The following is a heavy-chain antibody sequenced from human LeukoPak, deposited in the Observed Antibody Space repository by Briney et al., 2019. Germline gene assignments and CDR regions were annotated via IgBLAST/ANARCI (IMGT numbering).Heavy chain of an antibody. J-gene: IGHJ4*02. CDR3: ARDQEGFDY. CDR1: GYTFTTYD. V-gene: IGHV1-8*01. CDR2: MNPNSDDT. Sequence: ASVKVSCKAYGYTFTTYDIHWVRQATGQGLEWMGWMNPNSDDTDYAQKFQGRVTVTRDTSTSTVHMELSGLRSEDTAVYYCARDQEGFDYWGQGTLVTVSS.